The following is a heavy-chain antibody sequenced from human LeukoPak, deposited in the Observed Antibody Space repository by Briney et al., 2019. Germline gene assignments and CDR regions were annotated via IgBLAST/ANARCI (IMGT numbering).Heavy chain of an antibody. CDR2: IFSDEKTA. CDR3: ASPYSGVDSVSMDYY. CDR1: GLMFSALA. D-gene: IGHD5-12*01. J-gene: IGHJ4*02. Sequence: GGSLRLSCEASGLMFSALAMTWGRQAPGKGLEWVAVIFSDEKTAIYADSVKGRFTISRDNSKNRLFLQMDSLRPDDTATYYCASPYSGVDSVSMDYYWGQGTMVTVSP. V-gene: IGHV3-30*04.